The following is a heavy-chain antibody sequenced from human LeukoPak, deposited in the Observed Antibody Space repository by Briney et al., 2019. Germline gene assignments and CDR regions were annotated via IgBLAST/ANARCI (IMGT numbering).Heavy chain of an antibody. CDR3: ARDGELRYFDWLLKGEAFDI. CDR2: ISAYNGNT. D-gene: IGHD3-9*01. V-gene: IGHV1-18*01. Sequence: WASVKVSCKASGYTFTSYGISWVRRAPGQGLEWMGWISAYNGNTNYAQKLQGRVTMTTDTSTSTAYMELRSLRSDDTAVYYCARDGELRYFDWLLKGEAFDIWGQGTMVTVSS. CDR1: GYTFTSYG. J-gene: IGHJ3*02.